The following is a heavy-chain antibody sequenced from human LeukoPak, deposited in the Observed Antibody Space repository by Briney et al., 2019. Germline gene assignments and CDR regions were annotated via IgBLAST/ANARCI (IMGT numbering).Heavy chain of an antibody. J-gene: IGHJ4*02. V-gene: IGHV3-7*04. CDR2: IKPDGSVI. Sequence: GGSLRLSCTASGFTFSNYWMAWVRQAPGRGLEWVASIKPDGSVIYYGDSVKGRFTLSRDNTKNSLYLQMNSLRAEDTAVYCCARSGWDPWLWGQGTLVTVSS. D-gene: IGHD1-26*01. CDR3: ARSGWDPWL. CDR1: GFTFSNYW.